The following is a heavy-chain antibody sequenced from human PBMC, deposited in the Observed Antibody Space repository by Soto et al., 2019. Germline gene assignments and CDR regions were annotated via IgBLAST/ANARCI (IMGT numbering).Heavy chain of an antibody. CDR1: GDTFSSYA. V-gene: IGHV1-69*01. D-gene: IGHD3-22*01. CDR3: ARVGPAHYYGSTGYYAPLDY. Sequence: QVQLVQSGAEVKKPGSSVKVSCKASGDTFSSYAINWVRQAPGQGLEWMRGIIPMFGTANYAQKVKGRVTTTESESTSTVYMELSSLRSEDTAVYYCARVGPAHYYGSTGYYAPLDYWGQGTLVTVSS. J-gene: IGHJ4*02. CDR2: IIPMFGTA.